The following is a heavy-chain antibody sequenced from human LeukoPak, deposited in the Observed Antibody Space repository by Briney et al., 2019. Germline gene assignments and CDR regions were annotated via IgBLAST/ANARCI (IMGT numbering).Heavy chain of an antibody. CDR1: RGSVSSHY. D-gene: IGHD3-22*01. V-gene: IGHV4-59*02. CDR2: IYYSGST. J-gene: IGHJ5*02. CDR3: ARDTEYYYDSSRWFDP. Sequence: PSETLSLTCTVSRGSVSSHYWSWIRQPPGKGLEWIGYIYYSGSTNYNPSLKSRVTISVDTSKNQFSLKLSSVTAADTAVYYCARDTEYYYDSSRWFDPGGQGTLVTVSS.